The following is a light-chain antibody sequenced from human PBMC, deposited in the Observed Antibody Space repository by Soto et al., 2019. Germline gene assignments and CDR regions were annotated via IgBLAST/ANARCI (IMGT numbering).Light chain of an antibody. CDR3: QQYTNWPLT. CDR1: QNIGSN. J-gene: IGKJ4*01. V-gene: IGKV3-15*01. Sequence: EVVMTQSPATLSASPGERVILSCRASQNIGSNLAWYQQRPGQAPRLLMYGASTRATETPARFSGSGSATDFTLTISSLQSEDFAVYYCQQYTNWPLTFGGGTKVDIK. CDR2: GAS.